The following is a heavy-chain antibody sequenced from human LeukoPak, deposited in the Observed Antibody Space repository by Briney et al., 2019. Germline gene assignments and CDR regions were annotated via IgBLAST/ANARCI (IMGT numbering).Heavy chain of an antibody. CDR2: ISTSNGHT. D-gene: IGHD3-10*01. CDR1: VYTFTTYG. J-gene: IGHJ6*03. Sequence: VASVKVSCKASVYTFTTYGISWVRQAPGHGLEWMGWISTSNGHTNYAESHQDRVTMTTDTSTSTVYMELSSLISDDTAVYYCARVDTVNYYYYMYVWGKGTPVTVSS. V-gene: IGHV1-18*01. CDR3: ARVDTVNYYYYMYV.